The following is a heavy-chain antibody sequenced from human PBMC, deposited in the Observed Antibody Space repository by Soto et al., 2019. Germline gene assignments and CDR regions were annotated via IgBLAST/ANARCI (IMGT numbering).Heavy chain of an antibody. V-gene: IGHV4-4*07. J-gene: IGHJ5*02. D-gene: IGHD6-19*01. CDR1: GGSISSYY. Sequence: LSLTCTGSGGSISSYYWSWIRQPAGKGLEWIGRIYTSGSTNYNPSLKSRVTMSVDTSKNQFSLKLSSVTAADTAVYYCARTGRYLSGWAWWFDPWRQGTLVTVSS. CDR2: IYTSGST. CDR3: ARTGRYLSGWAWWFDP.